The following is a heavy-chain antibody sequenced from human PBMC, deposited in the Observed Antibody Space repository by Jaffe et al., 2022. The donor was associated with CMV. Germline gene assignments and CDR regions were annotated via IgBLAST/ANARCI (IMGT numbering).Heavy chain of an antibody. CDR2: IYWDDDK. J-gene: IGHJ3*01. CDR1: GFSLSTSGVG. V-gene: IGHV2-5*02. D-gene: IGHD3-3*01. CDR3: AHRPPTYYDFWSGYPSYVFDV. Sequence: QITLKESGPTLVKPTQTLTLTCTFSGFSLSTSGVGVGWIRQPPGKALEWLALIYWDDDKRYSPSLKSRLTITKDTSKNQVVLTMTNMDPVDTATYYCAHRPPTYYDFWSGYPSYVFDVWGQGTMVTVSS.